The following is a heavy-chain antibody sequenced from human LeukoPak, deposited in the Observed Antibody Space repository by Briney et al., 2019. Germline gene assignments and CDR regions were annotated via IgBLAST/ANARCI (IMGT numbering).Heavy chain of an antibody. D-gene: IGHD5-12*01. CDR3: ARWSGYASADY. J-gene: IGHJ4*02. CDR1: GYTFTIYD. V-gene: IGHV1-18*01. CDR2: ISAYTGDT. Sequence: ASVTVSCKASGYTFTIYDISWVRQAPGQGLEWMGWISAYTGDTKYAQKLQGRVTMTTDTSTSTAYMELRSLRSDDTAVYYCARWSGYASADYWGQGTLVTVSS.